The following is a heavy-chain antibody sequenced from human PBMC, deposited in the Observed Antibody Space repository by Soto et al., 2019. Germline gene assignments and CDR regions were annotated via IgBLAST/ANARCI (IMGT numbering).Heavy chain of an antibody. CDR1: GFTFSSYG. CDR2: ISASGGST. Sequence: GGSLRLSCAASGFTFSSYGMSWVRQAPGKGLEWVSSISASGGSTYYASSVKSRFTISRDNSKNTLYLQRNSLRAEDTALYYCARRYYDDGSGPYGMDVWGQGTTVTVSS. J-gene: IGHJ6*02. V-gene: IGHV3-23*01. D-gene: IGHD3-22*01. CDR3: ARRYYDDGSGPYGMDV.